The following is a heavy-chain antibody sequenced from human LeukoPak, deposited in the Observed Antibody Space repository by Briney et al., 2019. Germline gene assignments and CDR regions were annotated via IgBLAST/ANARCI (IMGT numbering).Heavy chain of an antibody. CDR3: ARFSSSWSDFDY. CDR1: GFNFNNYN. D-gene: IGHD6-13*01. Sequence: GGSLRLSCAASGFNFNNYNMNWVRQAPGKGLEWVSYITLSSSTIYYADSVKGRFTVSRDNAKNSLYLQMNSLRAEDTAVYYCARFSSSWSDFDYWGQGTLVTVSS. CDR2: ITLSSSTI. V-gene: IGHV3-48*01. J-gene: IGHJ4*02.